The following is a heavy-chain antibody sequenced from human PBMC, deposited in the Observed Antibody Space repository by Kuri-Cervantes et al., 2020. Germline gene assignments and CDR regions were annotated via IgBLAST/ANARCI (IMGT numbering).Heavy chain of an antibody. Sequence: GGSLRLSCAASGFTFSSYSMNWVRQAPGKGLKWVSSISSSSSYIYYADSVKGRFTISRDNAKNSLYLQMNSLRAEDTAVYYCARVAVTTDFDYWGQGTLVTVSS. CDR3: ARVAVTTDFDY. J-gene: IGHJ4*02. CDR1: GFTFSSYS. D-gene: IGHD4-17*01. V-gene: IGHV3-21*01. CDR2: ISSSSSYI.